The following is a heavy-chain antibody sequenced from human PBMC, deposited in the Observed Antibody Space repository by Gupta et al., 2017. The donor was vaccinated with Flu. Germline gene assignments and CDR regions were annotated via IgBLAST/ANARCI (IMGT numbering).Heavy chain of an antibody. CDR3: ARDGSDPQYCSSTSCYKDGDAFDI. D-gene: IGHD2-2*02. Sequence: QLVQSGAEVKKPGSSVKVSCKASGGTFSSYTISWVRQAPGQGLEWMGRIIPILGIANYAQKFQGRVTITADKSTSTAYMELSSLRSEDTAVYYCARDGSDPQYCSSTSCYKDGDAFDIWGQGTMVTVSS. CDR1: GGTFSSYT. CDR2: IIPILGIA. V-gene: IGHV1-69*08. J-gene: IGHJ3*02.